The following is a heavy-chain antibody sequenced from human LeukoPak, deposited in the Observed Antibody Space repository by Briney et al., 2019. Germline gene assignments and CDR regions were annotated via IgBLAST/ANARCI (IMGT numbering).Heavy chain of an antibody. D-gene: IGHD6-6*01. J-gene: IGHJ5*02. CDR3: ARSPLSAARPWWFDP. CDR2: ISYDGSNK. V-gene: IGHV3-30*01. CDR1: GFTFSSYA. Sequence: GGSLRLSCAASGFTFSSYAMHWVRQAPGKGLEWVAVISYDGSNKYYADSVKGRFTISRDNSKNTLYLQMNSLRAEDTAVYYCARSPLSAARPWWFDPWGQGTQVTVSS.